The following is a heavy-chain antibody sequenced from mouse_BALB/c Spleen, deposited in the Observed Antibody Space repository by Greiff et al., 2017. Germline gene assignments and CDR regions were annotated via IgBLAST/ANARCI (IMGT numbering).Heavy chain of an antibody. CDR2: ISSGSSTI. Sequence: DVHLVESGGGLVQPGGSRKLSCAASGFTFSSFGMHWVRQAPEKGLEWVAYISSGSSTIYYADTVKGRFTISRDNPKNTLFLQMTSLRSEDTAMYYCARFYYYAMDYWGQGTSVTVSS. CDR3: ARFYYYAMDY. J-gene: IGHJ4*01. V-gene: IGHV5-17*02. CDR1: GFTFSSFG.